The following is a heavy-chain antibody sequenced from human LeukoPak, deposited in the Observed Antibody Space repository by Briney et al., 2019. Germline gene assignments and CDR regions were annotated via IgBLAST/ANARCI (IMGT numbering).Heavy chain of an antibody. CDR3: AKEGIAAAGYPYYFDY. Sequence: GRSLRLSCAASGFTFSSYGMHWVRQAPGKGLEWVAVISYDGSNKYYADSVKGRFTISRDNSKNTLYLQMNGLRAEDTAVYYCAKEGIAAAGYPYYFDYWGQGTLVTVSS. CDR2: ISYDGSNK. V-gene: IGHV3-30*18. CDR1: GFTFSSYG. J-gene: IGHJ4*02. D-gene: IGHD6-13*01.